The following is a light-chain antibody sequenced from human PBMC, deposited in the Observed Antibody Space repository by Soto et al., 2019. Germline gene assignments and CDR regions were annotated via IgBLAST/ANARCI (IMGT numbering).Light chain of an antibody. CDR3: TSYTSSSTHV. CDR2: GVT. Sequence: QSVLTQPASVSGSPGQSITISCTGTSSDIGGYDYVSWYQHRPGKAPKFIIYGVTNRPSGVSHRFSGSKSANTASLTISGLQAEDEADYYCTSYTSSSTHVFGTGTKLTVL. CDR1: SSDIGGYDY. V-gene: IGLV2-14*01. J-gene: IGLJ1*01.